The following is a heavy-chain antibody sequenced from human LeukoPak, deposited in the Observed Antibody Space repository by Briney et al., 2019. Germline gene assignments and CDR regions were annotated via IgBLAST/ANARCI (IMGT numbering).Heavy chain of an antibody. CDR2: ISGSGVST. V-gene: IGHV3-23*01. J-gene: IGHJ3*02. CDR3: AKDWAYVKQAFDI. D-gene: IGHD6-13*01. CDR1: GFTFSSYV. Sequence: GGSLRLSCAASGFTFSSYVMSWVRQAPGKGLERVSAISGSGVSTYYADSVKGRFTISRDNSKNTLYLQMNSLRAEDTAVYYCAKDWAYVKQAFDIWGRGTMVTVSS.